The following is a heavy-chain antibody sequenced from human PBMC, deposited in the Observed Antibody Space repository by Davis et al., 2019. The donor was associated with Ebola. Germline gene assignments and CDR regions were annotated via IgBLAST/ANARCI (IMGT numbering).Heavy chain of an antibody. D-gene: IGHD5-18*01. J-gene: IGHJ4*02. CDR2: INHSGST. V-gene: IGHV4-34*01. CDR1: GGSTSSYY. Sequence: MPSETLSLTCTVSGGSTSSYYWSWIRQPPGKGLEWIGEINHSGSTNYNPSLKSRVTISVDTSKNQFSLKLSSVTAADTAVYYCARGRRYSYGPPRYWGQGTLVTVSS. CDR3: ARGRRYSYGPPRY.